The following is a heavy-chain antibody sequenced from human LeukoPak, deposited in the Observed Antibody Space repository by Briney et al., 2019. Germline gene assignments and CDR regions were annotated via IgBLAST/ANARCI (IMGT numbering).Heavy chain of an antibody. J-gene: IGHJ4*02. V-gene: IGHV3-7*01. CDR1: GFTFSHYL. CDR2: IKQDGSEQ. Sequence: GGSLRLSCAASGFTFSHYLMTWVRQAPGKGLEWVANIKQDGSEQYYVDSVKGRFTISRDNAKNSLYLQMNSLRVEDTAVYYCARDGGRNFDYWGQGTLVTVSS. D-gene: IGHD1-26*01. CDR3: ARDGGRNFDY.